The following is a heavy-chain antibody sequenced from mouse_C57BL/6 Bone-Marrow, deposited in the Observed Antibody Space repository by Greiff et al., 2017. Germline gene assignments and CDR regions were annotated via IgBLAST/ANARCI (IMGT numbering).Heavy chain of an antibody. CDR3: TSIYYGSSPAWFAY. D-gene: IGHD1-1*01. V-gene: IGHV14-4*01. CDR1: GFNIKDDY. CDR2: IDPENGDT. J-gene: IGHJ3*01. Sequence: EVQLQQSGAELVRPGASVKLSCTASGFNIKDDYMHWVKQRPEQGLEWIGWIDPENGDTEYASKFQGKATITADTSSNTASLHLSSLTSEDTAVYYCTSIYYGSSPAWFAYWGQGTLVTVSA.